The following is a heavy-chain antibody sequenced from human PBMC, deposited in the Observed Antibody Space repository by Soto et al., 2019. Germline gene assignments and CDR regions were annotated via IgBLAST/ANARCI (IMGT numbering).Heavy chain of an antibody. V-gene: IGHV1-46*01. D-gene: IGHD3-22*01. Sequence: GASVKVSCKASGYTFTSYYMHWVRQAPGQGLEWMGIINPNNGSTSYAQKLQGRVTMTTDTSTSTAYMELRSLRSDDTAVYYCADYDSSGKWGQGTLVTVSS. CDR3: ADYDSSGK. CDR2: INPNNGST. CDR1: GYTFTSYY. J-gene: IGHJ4*02.